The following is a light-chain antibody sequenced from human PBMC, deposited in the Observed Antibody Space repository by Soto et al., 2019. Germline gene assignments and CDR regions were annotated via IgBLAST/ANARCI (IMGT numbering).Light chain of an antibody. CDR3: QQTYSTPIT. CDR1: QIIVTY. Sequence: DVLVTQSPSSLSAPVGDRVTITCRASQIIVTYLSWYQQRPGKAPTLLIYGASTLQRGVPSRFSGSGSGTDFTLTINSLQPEDSATYYCQQTYSTPITFGRGTRLEIK. J-gene: IGKJ5*01. V-gene: IGKV1-39*01. CDR2: GAS.